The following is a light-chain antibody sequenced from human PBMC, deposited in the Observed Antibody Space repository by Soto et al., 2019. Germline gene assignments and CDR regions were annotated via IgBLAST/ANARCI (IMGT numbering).Light chain of an antibody. CDR1: GSDSNYI. CDR3: GTDHDSGSNFVRV. CDR2: VGTGEIVG. Sequence: QLVLTQPPSASASLGASVTLTCTLSGSDSNYIVDWYQQRPGKGPRFVMRVGTGEIVGSKGDGIPDRFSVLGSGLNRYLTIKNIQEEDEGDYHCGTDHDSGSNFVRVFGGGTKLTVL. V-gene: IGLV9-49*03. J-gene: IGLJ3*02.